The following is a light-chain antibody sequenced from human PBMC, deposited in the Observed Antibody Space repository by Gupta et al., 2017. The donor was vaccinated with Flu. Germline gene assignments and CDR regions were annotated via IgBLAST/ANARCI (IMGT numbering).Light chain of an antibody. Sequence: QSALTQPPSVSGSPGQSVTISCTGTSSDVGSYNRVSWYQQLPGTVPKLMIYEVSNRPSGVPDRFSGSKSGNTASLTISGLQGEDEADYYCSSYTSRYTFVFGTGTKVTVL. J-gene: IGLJ1*01. V-gene: IGLV2-18*02. CDR1: SSDVGSYNR. CDR2: EVS. CDR3: SSYTSRYTFV.